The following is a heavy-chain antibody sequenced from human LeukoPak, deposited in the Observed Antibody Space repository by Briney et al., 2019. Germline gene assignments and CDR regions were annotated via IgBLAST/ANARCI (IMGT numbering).Heavy chain of an antibody. V-gene: IGHV1-46*01. D-gene: IGHD1-26*01. CDR2: INPSGGST. CDR1: GYTFTSYY. CDR3: ARPYSGSYYAMDWDY. Sequence: ASVKVSCKASGYTFTSYYMHWVRQAPGQGLEWMGIINPSGGSTSYAQKFQGRVTMTRDTSTSTVYMELSSLRPEDTAVYYCARPYSGSYYAMDWDYWGQGTLVTVSS. J-gene: IGHJ4*02.